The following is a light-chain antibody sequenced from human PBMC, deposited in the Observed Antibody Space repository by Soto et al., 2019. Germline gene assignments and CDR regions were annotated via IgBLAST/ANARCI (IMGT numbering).Light chain of an antibody. V-gene: IGKV3-11*01. CDR3: QQRNNLYT. CDR1: QSVSSY. CDR2: DAS. J-gene: IGKJ2*01. Sequence: EILLTQSPATLSLSPGDRATLSCRASQSVSSYLAWYQQKPGQAPRLLIYDASNRATGIPARFSGSGSGTDFTLTISSLEPEDFAVYYCQQRNNLYTFGQGTKLEIK.